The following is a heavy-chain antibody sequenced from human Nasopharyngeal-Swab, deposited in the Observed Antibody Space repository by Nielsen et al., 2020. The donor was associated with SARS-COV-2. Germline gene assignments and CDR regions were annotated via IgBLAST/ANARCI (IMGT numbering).Heavy chain of an antibody. CDR3: ARTRRATVTTGAFDI. V-gene: IGHV3-64*01. J-gene: IGHJ3*02. CDR2: ISSNGGRT. D-gene: IGHD4-11*01. CDR1: GFTFSSYA. Sequence: GESMKISCAASGFTFSSYAMHWVRQAPGKGLEYVSAISSNGGRTYYANSVKGRFTISRDNSKNPLYLQMGSLRAEDMAAYYCARTRRATVTTGAFDIWGQGTMVTVSS.